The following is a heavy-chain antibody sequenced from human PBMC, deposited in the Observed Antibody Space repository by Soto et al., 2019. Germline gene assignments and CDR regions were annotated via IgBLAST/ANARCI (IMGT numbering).Heavy chain of an antibody. CDR3: AKDAYPLSFSPQAES. J-gene: IGHJ4*02. CDR1: GFTFSSYG. V-gene: IGHV3-30*18. Sequence: GGSLRLSCAASGFTFSSYGMHWVRQAPGKGLGWVAVISYDGSNKYYADSVKGRFTISRDNSKNTLYLQMNSLRAEDTAVYYCAKDAYPLSFSPQAESWGQGTLVTVS. CDR2: ISYDGSNK. D-gene: IGHD3-16*01.